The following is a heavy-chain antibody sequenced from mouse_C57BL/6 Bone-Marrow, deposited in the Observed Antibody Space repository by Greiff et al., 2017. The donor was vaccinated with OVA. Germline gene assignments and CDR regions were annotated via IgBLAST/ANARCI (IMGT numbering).Heavy chain of an antibody. CDR1: GYTFTDYY. J-gene: IGHJ2*01. V-gene: IGHV1-26*01. Sequence: VQLQQSGPELVKPGASVKISCKASGYTFTDYYMNWVKQSHGKSLEWIGDINPNNGGTSYNQKFKGKATLTVDKSSSTAYMELRSLTSEDSAVYYCARGMDYDFDYWGQGTTLTVSS. CDR3: ARGMDYDFDY. CDR2: INPNNGGT. D-gene: IGHD2-4*01.